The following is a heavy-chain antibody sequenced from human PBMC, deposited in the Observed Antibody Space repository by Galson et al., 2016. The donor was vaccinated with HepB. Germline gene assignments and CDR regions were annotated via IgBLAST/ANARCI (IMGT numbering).Heavy chain of an antibody. Sequence: EWVSSISSSSSYIYYADSVKGRFTISRDNAKNSLYLQMNSLRAEDTAVYYCARGAFYDSSGNWFDPWGQGTLVTVSS. V-gene: IGHV3-21*01. CDR3: ARGAFYDSSGNWFDP. D-gene: IGHD3-22*01. J-gene: IGHJ5*02. CDR2: ISSSSSYI.